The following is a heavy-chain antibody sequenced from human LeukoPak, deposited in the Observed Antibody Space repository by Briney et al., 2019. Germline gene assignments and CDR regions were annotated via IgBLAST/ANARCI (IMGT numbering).Heavy chain of an antibody. CDR1: GFTFSSYS. D-gene: IGHD6-19*01. CDR3: ARALAVTGTGGFDP. J-gene: IGHJ5*02. CDR2: ISYDGSNK. V-gene: IGHV3-30-3*01. Sequence: TGRSLRLSCAASGFTFSSYSIHWVRQAPGKGLEWVAVISYDGSNKYYADSVKGRFTISRDNAKNTLYLQMNSLRAEDTAVYYCARALAVTGTGGFDPWGQGTLVTVSS.